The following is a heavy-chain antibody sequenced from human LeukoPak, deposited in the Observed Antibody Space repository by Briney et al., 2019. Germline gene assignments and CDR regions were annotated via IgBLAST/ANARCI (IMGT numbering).Heavy chain of an antibody. CDR3: AKDPRGVGARGS. V-gene: IGHV3-23*01. CDR1: GFTFSSFA. Sequence: GGSLRLSCTASGFTFSSFAMTWVRQAPGKGLGWVSGISGSGDDTYYADSVKGRFTISRDNSENTLYLQMHSLRLEDTAVYYCAKDPRGVGARGSWGQGTLVAVSS. D-gene: IGHD1-26*01. J-gene: IGHJ5*02. CDR2: ISGSGDDT.